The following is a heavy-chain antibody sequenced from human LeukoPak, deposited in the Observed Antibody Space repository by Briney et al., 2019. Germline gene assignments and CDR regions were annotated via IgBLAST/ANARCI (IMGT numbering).Heavy chain of an antibody. CDR3: ARDHYSAVVPAAGTFDI. V-gene: IGHV3-7*01. Sequence: GGSLRLSCAASGFTFGNHWMSWVRQAPGKGLEWVANIKQDGSDKYYVDSVKGRFTISRDNARNSLYLQMISLRAEDTAVYYCARDHYSAVVPAAGTFDIWGLGTLVTVSS. CDR1: GFTFGNHW. J-gene: IGHJ3*02. CDR2: IKQDGSDK. D-gene: IGHD2-2*01.